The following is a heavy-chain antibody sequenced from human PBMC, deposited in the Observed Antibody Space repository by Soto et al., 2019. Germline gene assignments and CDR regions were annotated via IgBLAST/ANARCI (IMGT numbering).Heavy chain of an antibody. Sequence: PSETLSLTCTVSGHSLSSGGYYWSWIRQHPGKGLEWVGYIYFTGNTLYNPSLKSRLAISVDTSKNQFSLKLTSVTAADTAVYYCARDWGSSGWPNWGQGVLVTVSS. D-gene: IGHD6-19*01. J-gene: IGHJ4*02. CDR2: IYFTGNT. CDR3: ARDWGSSGWPN. V-gene: IGHV4-31*03. CDR1: GHSLSSGGYY.